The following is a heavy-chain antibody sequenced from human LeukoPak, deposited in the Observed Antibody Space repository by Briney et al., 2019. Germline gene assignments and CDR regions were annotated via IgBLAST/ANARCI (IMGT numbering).Heavy chain of an antibody. Sequence: GGSLRLSCAASGFTFGHYEMNWVRQAPGKGLEWLSFISSSGDSSNYADSVKGRFTVSRDNAKNSLYLVLNSLSADDTALYFCARSAMVRGFDYWGQGTRVTVSS. V-gene: IGHV3-48*03. CDR1: GFTFGHYE. CDR2: ISSSGDSS. J-gene: IGHJ4*02. CDR3: ARSAMVRGFDY. D-gene: IGHD3-10*01.